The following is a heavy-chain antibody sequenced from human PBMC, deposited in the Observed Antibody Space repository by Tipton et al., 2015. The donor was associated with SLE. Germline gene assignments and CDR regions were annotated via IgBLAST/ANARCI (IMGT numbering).Heavy chain of an antibody. J-gene: IGHJ3*02. D-gene: IGHD1-26*01. Sequence: TLSLTCTVSGGSISSGGYYWSWIRQHPGKGLEWIGYIYYSGSTYYNPSLKSRLTISVDTSKNQFSLNLSSVTAADTAVYYCARKHHKNSGVGDPDAFDIWGQGTMVTVS. CDR3: ARKHHKNSGVGDPDAFDI. V-gene: IGHV4-31*03. CDR1: GGSISSGGYY. CDR2: IYYSGST.